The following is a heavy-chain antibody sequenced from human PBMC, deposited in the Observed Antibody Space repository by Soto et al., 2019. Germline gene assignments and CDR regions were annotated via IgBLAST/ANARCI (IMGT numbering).Heavy chain of an antibody. J-gene: IGHJ5*02. CDR3: AREGNPSIASWFDP. V-gene: IGHV3-21*01. Sequence: EVQLVESGGGLVKPGGSLRLSCAASGFTFSSYSMNWVRQAPGKGLEWVSSISSSSSYIYYADSVKGRFTISRDNAKNSVYLQMNSLRAEDTAVYYCAREGNPSIASWFDPWGQGTLVTVSS. D-gene: IGHD6-6*01. CDR1: GFTFSSYS. CDR2: ISSSSSYI.